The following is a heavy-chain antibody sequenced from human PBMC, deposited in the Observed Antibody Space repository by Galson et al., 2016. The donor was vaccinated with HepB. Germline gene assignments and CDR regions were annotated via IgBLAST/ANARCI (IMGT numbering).Heavy chain of an antibody. D-gene: IGHD1-26*01. Sequence: SLRLSCAASELTLRMGYMSWVRQAPGKGLEWVAVFYSDGRTFYADSVKGRFTISGDSSLTTVSLQMTGLRVEDTAIYYCVSRHMEHVSDVWGQGTMVTVSS. V-gene: IGHV3-53*01. CDR2: FYSDGRT. CDR1: ELTLRMGY. J-gene: IGHJ3*01. CDR3: VSRHMEHVSDV.